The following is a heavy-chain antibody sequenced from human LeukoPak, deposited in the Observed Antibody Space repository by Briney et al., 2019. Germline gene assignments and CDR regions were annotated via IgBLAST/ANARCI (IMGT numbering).Heavy chain of an antibody. CDR1: GFTFSSYA. CDR2: ISYDGGNK. J-gene: IGHJ4*02. Sequence: GGSLRLSCAASGFTFSSYAMHWVRQAPGKGLEWVAVISYDGGNKYYADSVKGRFTISRDNSKNTLYLQMNSLRAEDTAVYYCARDGGATTNSVGYFDYWGQGTLVTVS. V-gene: IGHV3-30*04. CDR3: ARDGGATTNSVGYFDY. D-gene: IGHD5-12*01.